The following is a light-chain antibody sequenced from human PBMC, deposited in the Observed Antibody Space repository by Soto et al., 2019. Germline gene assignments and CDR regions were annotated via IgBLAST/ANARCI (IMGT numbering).Light chain of an antibody. CDR3: CSYAGTYTFV. J-gene: IGLJ3*02. V-gene: IGLV2-11*01. CDR1: SSDVGGYNY. Sequence: SALTQPRSVSGSPGQSVTISCTGTSSDVGGYNYVSWYQQHPGKAPKFVIYDVSKRPSGVPDRFSGSKSGNTASLTISGLQAEDEADYYCCSYAGTYTFVFGGGTKLTVL. CDR2: DVS.